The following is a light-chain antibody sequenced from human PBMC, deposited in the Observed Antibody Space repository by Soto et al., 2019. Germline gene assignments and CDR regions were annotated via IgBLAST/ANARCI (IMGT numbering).Light chain of an antibody. J-gene: IGKJ5*01. CDR2: GAS. CDR1: QNVSIN. Sequence: FVLTQSPASLSVAPCERATLSCSASQNVSINLAWYQQKPGQAPRLLIYGASTRATGIPARFSGSGSGTEFTLTISSLQSEDFAVYYCQQYNNWPLTFGQGTRLEIK. CDR3: QQYNNWPLT. V-gene: IGKV3-15*01.